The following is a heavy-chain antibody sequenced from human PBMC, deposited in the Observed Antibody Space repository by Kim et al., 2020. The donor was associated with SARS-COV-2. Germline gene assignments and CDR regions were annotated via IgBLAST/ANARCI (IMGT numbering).Heavy chain of an antibody. D-gene: IGHD6-19*01. Sequence: GGSLRLSCAASGFTFSSYGIHWVRPAPGEGREGVAVICYYGSNKDSAHSLKGRFTISIDNVKNTLYLQMNSLRAEDTAVYYCAKDLRRYSSGWYVKDYWGQGNLVNVSS. CDR3: AKDLRRYSSGWYVKDY. CDR1: GFTFSSYG. J-gene: IGHJ4*02. V-gene: IGHV3-33*06. CDR2: ICYYGSNK.